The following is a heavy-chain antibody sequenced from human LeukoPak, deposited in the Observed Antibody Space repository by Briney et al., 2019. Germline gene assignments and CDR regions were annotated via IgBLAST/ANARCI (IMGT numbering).Heavy chain of an antibody. J-gene: IGHJ6*03. CDR3: ARSVPAADRSYYYYYMDV. Sequence: PSETLPLTCTVSGGSISSYYWSWIRQPAGKGLEWIGRIYTSGSTYYNPSLKSRVTISVDTSKNQFSLKLSSVTAADTAVYYCARSVPAADRSYYYYYMDVWGKGTTVTISS. CDR1: GGSISSYY. D-gene: IGHD2-2*01. V-gene: IGHV4-4*07. CDR2: IYTSGST.